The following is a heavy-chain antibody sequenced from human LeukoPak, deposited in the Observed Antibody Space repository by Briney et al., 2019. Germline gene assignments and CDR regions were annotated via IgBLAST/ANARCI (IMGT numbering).Heavy chain of an antibody. CDR2: INHSGIT. CDR1: GGSYSDYY. J-gene: IGHJ3*02. Sequence: SETLSLTCGVYGGSYSDYYWSWIRQPPGKGLEWFGEINHSGITNYKSRVTISLDTSKNQFSLKLSSVTAADTAVYYCARPEEYGEGDAFDIWGQGTMVTVSS. V-gene: IGHV4-34*01. CDR3: ARPEEYGEGDAFDI. D-gene: IGHD4-17*01.